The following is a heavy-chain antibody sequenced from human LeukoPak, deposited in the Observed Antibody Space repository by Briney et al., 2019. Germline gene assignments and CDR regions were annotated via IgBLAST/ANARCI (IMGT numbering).Heavy chain of an antibody. D-gene: IGHD3-9*01. V-gene: IGHV3-74*01. Sequence: GGSLRLSCAASGFTFSSYWMHWVRHAPGKGLVWVSRINSDGSSTSYADSVKGRFTISRDNAKNTLYLQMNSLRAEDTAVYYCARSGGYYDILTGEYYYYYYMDVWGKGTTVTVSS. CDR2: INSDGSST. CDR1: GFTFSSYW. J-gene: IGHJ6*03. CDR3: ARSGGYYDILTGEYYYYYYMDV.